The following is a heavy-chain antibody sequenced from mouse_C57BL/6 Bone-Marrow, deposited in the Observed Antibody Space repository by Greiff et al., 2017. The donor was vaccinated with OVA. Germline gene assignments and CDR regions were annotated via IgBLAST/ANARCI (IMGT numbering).Heavy chain of an antibody. CDR3: ASPYYGSSSAWFAY. V-gene: IGHV5-6*01. CDR2: ISSGGSYT. Sequence: EVKLVESGGDLVKPGGSLKLSCAASGFTFSSYGMSWVRQTPDKRLEWVATISSGGSYTYYPDSVKGRFPISRDNAKNTLYLQMSSLKSEDTAMYYCASPYYGSSSAWFAYWGQGTLVTVSA. J-gene: IGHJ3*01. D-gene: IGHD1-1*01. CDR1: GFTFSSYG.